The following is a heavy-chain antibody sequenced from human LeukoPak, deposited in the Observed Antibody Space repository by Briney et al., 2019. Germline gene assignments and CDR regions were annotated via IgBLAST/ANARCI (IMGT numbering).Heavy chain of an antibody. CDR1: GGSISSSSYY. Sequence: SETLSLTCTVSGGSISSSSYYWGWIRQPPGTGLEWIGSIYCSGSTYYNPSLKSRVTISVGTSKNQFSLKLSSVTAADTAVYYCARDGYSGSYGLVSDIWGQGTMVTVSS. CDR3: ARDGYSGSYGLVSDI. V-gene: IGHV4-39*07. J-gene: IGHJ3*02. D-gene: IGHD1-26*01. CDR2: IYCSGST.